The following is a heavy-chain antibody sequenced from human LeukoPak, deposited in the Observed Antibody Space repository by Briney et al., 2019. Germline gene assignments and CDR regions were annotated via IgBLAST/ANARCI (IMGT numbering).Heavy chain of an antibody. Sequence: GESLKISCEGSGGSFTKFWIGWVRQMPGKGLELMGIIYPADSDTRYSPSFQGQVTMSADKSISTAYLQWSSLKASDTAMYYCARPSDILTGYYTNFAFDIWGQGTMVTVSS. CDR1: GGSFTKFW. D-gene: IGHD3-9*01. CDR2: IYPADSDT. V-gene: IGHV5-51*01. CDR3: ARPSDILTGYYTNFAFDI. J-gene: IGHJ3*02.